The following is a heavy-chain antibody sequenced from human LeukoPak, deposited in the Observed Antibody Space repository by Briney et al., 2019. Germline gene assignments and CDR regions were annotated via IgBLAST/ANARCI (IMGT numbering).Heavy chain of an antibody. J-gene: IGHJ4*02. CDR3: ARMVVAATPFNLGGYFDY. V-gene: IGHV3-30-3*01. Sequence: GRSLRLSFEATGFIFSSYAMHWVRQAPGKGLEWVAVISYDGSNKYYADSVKGRFTISRDNSKNTLYLQMNSLRAEDTAVYYCARMVVAATPFNLGGYFDYWGQGTLVTVSS. D-gene: IGHD2-15*01. CDR1: GFIFSSYA. CDR2: ISYDGSNK.